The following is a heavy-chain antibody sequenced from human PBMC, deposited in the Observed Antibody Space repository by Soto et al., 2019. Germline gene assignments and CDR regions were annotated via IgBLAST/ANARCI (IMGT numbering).Heavy chain of an antibody. CDR2: ISSDGSST. V-gene: IGHV3-74*03. CDR3: ATAGTGTFTY. J-gene: IGHJ4*02. D-gene: IGHD1-1*01. Sequence: EVQLVESGGGLVQPGGSLRLSCAASGFTFSGSWMHWVRQAPGKGLVWVSRISSDGSSTTYADSVKGRFTISRDNAKNMLYLQMNSLRAEDTAVYYCATAGTGTFTYGGQGTLATVSS. CDR1: GFTFSGSW.